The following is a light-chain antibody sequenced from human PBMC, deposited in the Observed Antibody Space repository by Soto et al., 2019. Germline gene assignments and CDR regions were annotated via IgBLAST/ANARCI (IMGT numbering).Light chain of an antibody. CDR1: SSDVGGYNY. CDR3: CSYAGSALYV. Sequence: QSALTQPRSVSGSPGQSVTISCTGTSSDVGGYNYVSWYQQHPGKAPKLMIYDVSKRPSGVPDRFSGSKSGNTASLTISGLQAEDEADYCCCSYAGSALYVFGTGTK. V-gene: IGLV2-11*01. CDR2: DVS. J-gene: IGLJ1*01.